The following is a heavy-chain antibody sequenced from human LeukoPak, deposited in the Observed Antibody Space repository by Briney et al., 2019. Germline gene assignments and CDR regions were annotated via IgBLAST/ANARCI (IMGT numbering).Heavy chain of an antibody. V-gene: IGHV3-30*03. CDR3: AREDVVPTARRDVFDI. CDR1: GFTFSSYG. J-gene: IGHJ3*02. Sequence: GGSLRLSCAASGFTFSSYGMHWVRQAPGKGLEWVAVISYDVGKKYYADSVKGRFTISRDNSKNTLYLQMNSLRAEDTAVYYCAREDVVPTARRDVFDIWGQGTMVTVSS. CDR2: ISYDVGKK. D-gene: IGHD2-2*01.